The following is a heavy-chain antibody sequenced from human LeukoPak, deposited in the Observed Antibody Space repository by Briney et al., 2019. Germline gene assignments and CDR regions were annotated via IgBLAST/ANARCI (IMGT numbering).Heavy chain of an antibody. CDR1: GFSLSTSGVG. Sequence: SGPTLVNPTQTLTLTCTFSGFSLSTSGVGVGWIRQPPGKALEWLALIYWNDDKRYSPSLKSRLTITKDTSKNQVVLTMTNIDPVDTATYYCAHRRAYYDILTGYYENDAFDIWGQGTMVTVSS. J-gene: IGHJ3*02. CDR2: IYWNDDK. V-gene: IGHV2-5*01. CDR3: AHRRAYYDILTGYYENDAFDI. D-gene: IGHD3-9*01.